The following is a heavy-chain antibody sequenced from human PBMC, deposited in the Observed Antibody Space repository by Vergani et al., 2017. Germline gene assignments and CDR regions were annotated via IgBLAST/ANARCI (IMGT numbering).Heavy chain of an antibody. CDR3: ARHSXVEWLVKLGWIDP. CDR1: GASIRSSNYY. CDR2: IYYSGST. V-gene: IGHV4-39*01. Sequence: QLQLQESGPGLVMPSATLSLTCSVSGASIRSSNYYWGWIRQPPGKGLEWIASIYYSGSTYYNPSLKSRVTISVDTSKNQFSLKLSSVTAADTAVYFCARHSXVEWLVKLGWIDPWGQGILVTVSS. D-gene: IGHD6-19*01. J-gene: IGHJ5*02.